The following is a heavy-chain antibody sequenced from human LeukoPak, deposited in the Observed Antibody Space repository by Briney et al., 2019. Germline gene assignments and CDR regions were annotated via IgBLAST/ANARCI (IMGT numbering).Heavy chain of an antibody. CDR3: ARGGSSGWYDIDY. CDR2: ISYDGSNK. V-gene: IGHV3-30-3*01. Sequence: GGFLRLSCAASGFTFSSYAMHWVRQAPGKGLEWVAVISYDGSNKYYADSVKGRFTISRDNSKNTLYLQMNSLRAEDTAVYCCARGGSSGWYDIDYWGQGTLVTVSS. J-gene: IGHJ4*02. D-gene: IGHD6-19*01. CDR1: GFTFSSYA.